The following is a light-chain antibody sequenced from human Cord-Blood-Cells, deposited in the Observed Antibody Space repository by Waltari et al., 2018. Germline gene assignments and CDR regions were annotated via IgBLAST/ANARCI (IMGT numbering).Light chain of an antibody. CDR3: CSYAGSSTVV. CDR1: SSDVGSYNL. V-gene: IGLV2-23*01. CDR2: EGS. J-gene: IGLJ2*01. Sequence: QSALTQPASVSGSPGQSITISCTGTSSDVGSYNLVSWYQQHPGKAPKLMIYEGSKRPSRVSNRFSGSKSGNTASRTISGRQAEDEADYYCCSYAGSSTVVFGGGTKLTVL.